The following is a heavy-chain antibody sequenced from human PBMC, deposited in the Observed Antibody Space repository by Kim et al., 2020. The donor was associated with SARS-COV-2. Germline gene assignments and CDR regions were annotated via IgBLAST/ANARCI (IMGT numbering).Heavy chain of an antibody. CDR1: GGSFSGYY. CDR2: INHSGST. Sequence: SETLSLTCAVYGGSFSGYYWSWIRQPPGKGLEWIGEINHSGSTNYNPSLKSRVTISVDTSKNQFSLKLSSVTAADTAVYYCARGTGYSSSWYWAYWGQGTLVTVSS. V-gene: IGHV4-34*01. D-gene: IGHD6-13*01. J-gene: IGHJ4*02. CDR3: ARGTGYSSSWYWAY.